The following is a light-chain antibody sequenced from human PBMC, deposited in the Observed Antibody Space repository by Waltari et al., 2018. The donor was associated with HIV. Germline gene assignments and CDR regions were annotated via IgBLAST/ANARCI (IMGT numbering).Light chain of an antibody. V-gene: IGKV3-15*01. CDR3: QQYDDGPRGIT. Sequence: EIVMTQSPPTLSVSPGQRVTLSCRASQSISAKVAWYQQRPGQAPRLLIYEAATRSTGIPARFSGSGSGTEFTLTISSLQSEDFATYFCQQYDDGPRGITFGQGTMLEIK. CDR1: QSISAK. J-gene: IGKJ2*01. CDR2: EAA.